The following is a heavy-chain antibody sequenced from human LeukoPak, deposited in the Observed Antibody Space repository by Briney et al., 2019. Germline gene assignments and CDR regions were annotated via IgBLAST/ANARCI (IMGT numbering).Heavy chain of an antibody. CDR1: GFTFSSYS. D-gene: IGHD2-2*01. Sequence: PGGSLRLSCAASGFTFSSYSMNWVRQAPGKGLEWVSSISSSSSYIYYADSVKGRFTISRDNAKNSLYPQMNSLRAEDTAVYYCARVPAAHYYYYYMDVWGKGTTVTVSS. CDR3: ARVPAAHYYYYYMDV. CDR2: ISSSSSYI. J-gene: IGHJ6*03. V-gene: IGHV3-21*01.